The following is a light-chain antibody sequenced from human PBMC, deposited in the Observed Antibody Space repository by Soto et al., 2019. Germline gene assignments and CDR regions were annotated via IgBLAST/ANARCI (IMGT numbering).Light chain of an antibody. Sequence: QAVVTQPRSASGTPGQRVTISCSGSSSNVGSNPVNWYQQLPGTAPKLLIYTDNQRPSGVPDRFSGSRSGTSASLAISGLQSEDEADYYCAAWDDSLNGSVFGTGTKLTVL. CDR3: AAWDDSLNGSV. CDR1: SSNVGSNP. CDR2: TDN. V-gene: IGLV1-44*01. J-gene: IGLJ1*01.